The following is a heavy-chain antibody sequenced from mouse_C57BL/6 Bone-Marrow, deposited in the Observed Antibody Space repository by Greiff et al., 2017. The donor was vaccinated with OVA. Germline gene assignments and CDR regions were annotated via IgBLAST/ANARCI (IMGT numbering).Heavy chain of an antibody. Sequence: QVQLQQSGAELARPGASVKLSCKASGYTFTSYGISWVKQRTGQGLEWIGELYPRSGNTYYTEKFKGKATLTADKSSSTAYMALRSLTSDDSAVYFCAAYYYGSVLDYWGQGTTLTVSS. CDR1: GYTFTSYG. CDR2: LYPRSGNT. J-gene: IGHJ2*01. V-gene: IGHV1-81*01. D-gene: IGHD1-1*01. CDR3: AAYYYGSVLDY.